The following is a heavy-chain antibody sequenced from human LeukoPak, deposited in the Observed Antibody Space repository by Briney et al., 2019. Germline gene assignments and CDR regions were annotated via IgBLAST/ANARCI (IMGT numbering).Heavy chain of an antibody. CDR3: ARTNVEMATTFYY. Sequence: SETLSLTCTVSGGSISSHYWSWIRQPPGKGLEWIAYIYHTGSTNYNPSLKSRVTISVDTSKNQFSLKLSSVTAADTAVYYCARTNVEMATTFYYWGQGTLVTVSS. V-gene: IGHV4-59*11. CDR1: GGSISSHY. D-gene: IGHD5-24*01. CDR2: IYHTGST. J-gene: IGHJ4*02.